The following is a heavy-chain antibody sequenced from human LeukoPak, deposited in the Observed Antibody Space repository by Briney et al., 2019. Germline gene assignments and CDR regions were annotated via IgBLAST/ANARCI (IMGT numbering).Heavy chain of an antibody. CDR3: AKSGGYGLIDY. D-gene: IGHD1-26*01. J-gene: IGHJ4*02. Sequence: SETLSLTCTVSGASISGSGYYWGWIRQPPGKGLEWIGNIYDSGSTHYNASLQSRVTISIDTSKNQFSLRLSSVTAADTAMYYCAKSGGYGLIDYWGQGTLVTVSS. CDR1: GASISGSGYY. CDR2: IYDSGST. V-gene: IGHV4-39*01.